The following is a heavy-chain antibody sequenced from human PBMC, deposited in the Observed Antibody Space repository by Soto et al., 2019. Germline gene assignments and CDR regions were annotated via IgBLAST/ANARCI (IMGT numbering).Heavy chain of an antibody. Sequence: QVQLVQSGAEVKKPGASVKVSCKASGYTFTSYGISWVRQAPGQGLEWMGGISAYNGNTNYAQKLRGRITMTTDTATSTASMDLRSLRSDDAAVYYCARGAARGYYFDYWGQGTLVTVSS. D-gene: IGHD6-6*01. V-gene: IGHV1-18*01. J-gene: IGHJ4*02. CDR1: GYTFTSYG. CDR3: ARGAARGYYFDY. CDR2: ISAYNGNT.